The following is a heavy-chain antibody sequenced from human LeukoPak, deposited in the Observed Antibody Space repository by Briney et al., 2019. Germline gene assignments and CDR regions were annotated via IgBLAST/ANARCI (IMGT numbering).Heavy chain of an antibody. D-gene: IGHD6-19*01. V-gene: IGHV3-7*03. CDR3: AKQSRSSGWYPIDY. CDR2: IKEDGSEK. J-gene: IGHJ4*02. Sequence: GGSLRLSCETSGFIFSSYWMSWVRQAPGKGLEWVANIKEDGSEKYYVDSVKGRFTVSRDKAKNSLYLQMNSLRVEDTAVYYCAKQSRSSGWYPIDYWGQGTLVTVSS. CDR1: GFIFSSYW.